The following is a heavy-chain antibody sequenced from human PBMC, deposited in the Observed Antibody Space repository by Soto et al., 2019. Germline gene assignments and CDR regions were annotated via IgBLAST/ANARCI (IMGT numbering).Heavy chain of an antibody. CDR1: GYSFSSYW. V-gene: IGHV5-51*01. Sequence: PGESLKISCKGSGYSFSSYWIGWVRQMPGKGLEWMGIIYPGDSDTRYSPSFQGQVTISADKSISTAYLQWSSLKASDTAMYYCARHAYGSGSHYYGMDVWGQGTTVTFSS. CDR3: ARHAYGSGSHYYGMDV. D-gene: IGHD3-10*01. J-gene: IGHJ6*02. CDR2: IYPGDSDT.